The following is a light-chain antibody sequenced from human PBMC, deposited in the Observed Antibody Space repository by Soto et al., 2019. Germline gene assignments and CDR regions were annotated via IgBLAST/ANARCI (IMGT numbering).Light chain of an antibody. Sequence: QAVLTQPASVSGSPGQSITMSCTGTSRDIGGYNYVSWYQQHPGKAPKLMIYDVSNRPSGVSNRFSGSKSGNTASLTISGLQAEDEADYSCSSYTSNSTWVFGGGTKLTVL. CDR3: SSYTSNSTWV. J-gene: IGLJ3*02. V-gene: IGLV2-14*03. CDR2: DVS. CDR1: SRDIGGYNY.